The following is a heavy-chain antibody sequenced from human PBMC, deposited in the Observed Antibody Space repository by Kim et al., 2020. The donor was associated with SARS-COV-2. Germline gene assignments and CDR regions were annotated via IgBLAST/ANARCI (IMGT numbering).Heavy chain of an antibody. CDR3: ARAAPGYSSNWFDP. J-gene: IGHJ5*02. CDR1: GGSFSGYY. D-gene: IGHD6-13*01. V-gene: IGHV4-34*01. CDR2: INHSGST. Sequence: SETLSLTCAVYGGSFSGYYWSWIRQPPGKGLEWIGEINHSGSTNYNPSLKSRVTISVDTSKNQFSLKLSSVTAADTAVYYCARAAPGYSSNWFDPWGQGTLVTVSS.